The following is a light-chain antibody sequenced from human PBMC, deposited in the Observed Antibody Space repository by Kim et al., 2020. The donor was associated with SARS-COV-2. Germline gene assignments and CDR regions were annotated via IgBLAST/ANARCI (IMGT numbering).Light chain of an antibody. Sequence: DIQMTPSPSPLSASVGDRVTITCRASQSISTNLNWYQQKSGKAPKLLIYAASSLQGGVPSRFSGSGSGTDFTLTISSLQPEDSATYSCQQRNSTPLTSGGGTKVDI. J-gene: IGKJ4*01. V-gene: IGKV1-39*01. CDR3: QQRNSTPLT. CDR1: QSISTN. CDR2: AAS.